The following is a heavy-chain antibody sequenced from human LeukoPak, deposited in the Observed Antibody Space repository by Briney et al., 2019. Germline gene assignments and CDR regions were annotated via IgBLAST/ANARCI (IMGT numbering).Heavy chain of an antibody. V-gene: IGHV4-59*05. CDR3: ARLGDGYKLFDY. CDR1: GGSISSYY. CDR2: IYYSGST. Sequence: SETLSLTCTVSGGSISSYYWSWIRQSPGKGLEWIGSIYYSGSTYYNPSLKSRVTISVDTSKNQFSLKLSSVTAADTAVYYCARLGDGYKLFDYWGQGTLVTVSS. J-gene: IGHJ4*02. D-gene: IGHD5-24*01.